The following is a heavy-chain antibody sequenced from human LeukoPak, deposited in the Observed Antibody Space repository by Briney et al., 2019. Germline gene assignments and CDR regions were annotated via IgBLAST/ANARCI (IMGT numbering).Heavy chain of an antibody. CDR2: IFSGDSDT. CDR1: GYSFTSYW. CDR3: VRPSIAVTDPFDY. Sequence: GESLKISCKVSGYSFTSYWIGWVRQMPGKGLGWMGIIFSGDSDTRYSPSFQGQVTISADKSISTAYLQWSGLKASDTAIYYCVRPSIAVTDPFDYWGQGTLVTVSS. J-gene: IGHJ4*02. D-gene: IGHD6-19*01. V-gene: IGHV5-51*01.